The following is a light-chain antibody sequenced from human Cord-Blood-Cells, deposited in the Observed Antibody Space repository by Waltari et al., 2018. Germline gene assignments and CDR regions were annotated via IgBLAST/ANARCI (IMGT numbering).Light chain of an antibody. CDR2: DVS. CDR1: STDVGRYNY. Sequence: QSALTQPRSVSGSPGQSVTISCTRTSTDVGRYNYVSWYQQHPGKAPTLMIYDVSKRPSGVPDRVSGSKSGNTASLTISGLQAEDEADYYCCSYAGSYTYVFGTGTKVTVL. V-gene: IGLV2-11*01. CDR3: CSYAGSYTYV. J-gene: IGLJ1*01.